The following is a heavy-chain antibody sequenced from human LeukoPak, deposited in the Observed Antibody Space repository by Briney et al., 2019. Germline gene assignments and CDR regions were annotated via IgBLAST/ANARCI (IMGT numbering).Heavy chain of an antibody. CDR3: ASLDSSGWYYFDY. CDR1: GGSINTPSYY. J-gene: IGHJ4*02. CDR2: IYYSGST. V-gene: IGHV4-61*01. Sequence: KSSETLSLTCTVSGGSINTPSYYWGWIRQTPGKGLEWIGYIYYSGSTNYNPSLKSRVTISVDTSKNQFSLKLSSVTAADTAVYYCASLDSSGWYYFDYWGQGTLVTVSS. D-gene: IGHD6-19*01.